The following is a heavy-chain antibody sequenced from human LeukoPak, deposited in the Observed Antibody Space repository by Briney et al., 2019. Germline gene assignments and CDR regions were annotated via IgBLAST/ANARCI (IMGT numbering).Heavy chain of an antibody. J-gene: IGHJ6*03. V-gene: IGHV4-39*01. CDR3: ARRKPTTVTNWGRPLYYYYMDV. D-gene: IGHD4-17*01. CDR2: IYYSGST. Sequence: SETLSLTCTVSGGSISGSSYYWGWIRQPPGKGLEWIGSIYYSGSTYYNPSLKSRVTISVDTSKNQFSLKLSSVTAADTAVYYCARRKPTTVTNWGRPLYYYYMDVWGKGTTVTVSS. CDR1: GGSISGSSYY.